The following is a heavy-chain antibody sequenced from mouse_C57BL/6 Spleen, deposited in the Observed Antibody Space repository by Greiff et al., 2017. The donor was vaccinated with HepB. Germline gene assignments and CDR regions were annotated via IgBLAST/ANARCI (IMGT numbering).Heavy chain of an antibody. D-gene: IGHD2-3*01. V-gene: IGHV1-39*01. CDR3: ARNLVYDGYYDAMDY. J-gene: IGHJ4*01. CDR1: GYSFTDYN. CDR2: INPNYGTT. Sequence: VQLKQSGPELVKPGASVKISCKASGYSFTDYNMNWVKQSNGKSLEWIGVINPNYGTTSYNQKFKGKATLTVDQSSSTAYMQLNSLTSEDSAVYYCARNLVYDGYYDAMDYWGQGTSVTVSS.